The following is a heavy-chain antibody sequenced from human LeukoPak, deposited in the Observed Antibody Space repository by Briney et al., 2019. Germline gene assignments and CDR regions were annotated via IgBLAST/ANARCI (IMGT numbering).Heavy chain of an antibody. J-gene: IGHJ4*02. CDR2: ISYDGSNK. CDR1: GFTFSSYA. Sequence: GGSLRLSCAASGFTFSSYAMHWVRQAPGQGLEWVAVISYDGSNKYYADSVKGRFTISRDNSKNTLYLQMNSLRAEDTAVYYCASPPVEMATIMEDYWGQGTLVTVSS. D-gene: IGHD5-24*01. CDR3: ASPPVEMATIMEDY. V-gene: IGHV3-30-3*01.